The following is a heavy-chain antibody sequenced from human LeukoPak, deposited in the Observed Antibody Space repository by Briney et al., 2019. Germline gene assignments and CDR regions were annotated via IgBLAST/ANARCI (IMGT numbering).Heavy chain of an antibody. J-gene: IGHJ6*02. CDR3: ARDSRLVGMDV. Sequence: SETLSLTCTVSGGSISSGGYYWSWIRQHPGKGLEWIGYIYYSGSTYHNPSLKSRVTISVDTSKNQFSLKLSSVTAADTAVYYCARDSRLVGMDVWGQGTTVTVSS. CDR2: IYYSGST. CDR1: GGSISSGGYY. D-gene: IGHD3-9*01. V-gene: IGHV4-31*03.